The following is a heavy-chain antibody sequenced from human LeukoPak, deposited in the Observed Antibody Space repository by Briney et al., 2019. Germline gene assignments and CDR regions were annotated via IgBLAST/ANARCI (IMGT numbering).Heavy chain of an antibody. CDR2: ISSSSSYI. CDR1: GFTFSSYS. Sequence: KPGGSLRLSCAASGFTFSSYSMNWVRQAPGKGLEWVSSISSSSSYIYYADSVKGRFTISRDNAKNSLYLQMNGLRAEDTAVYYCARGQGGSGSSFDYWGQGTLVTVSS. V-gene: IGHV3-21*01. CDR3: ARGQGGSGSSFDY. J-gene: IGHJ4*02. D-gene: IGHD6-19*01.